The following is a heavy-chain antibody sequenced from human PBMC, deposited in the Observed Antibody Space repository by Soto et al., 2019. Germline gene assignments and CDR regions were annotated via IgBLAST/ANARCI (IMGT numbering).Heavy chain of an antibody. J-gene: IGHJ4*02. Sequence: EVQLLESGGGSVQPGGSLRLSCAASGFTFSSYAMHWVRRPPGKGLEWVSSISGSGGTAYYADSGKGRFPISRDSLVNTLYLQRNSLRAEDTAVYYCAKGRGQNCNFDYWGQGTLVT. CDR2: ISGSGGTA. D-gene: IGHD3-10*01. CDR3: AKGRGQNCNFDY. CDR1: GFTFSSYA. V-gene: IGHV3-23*01.